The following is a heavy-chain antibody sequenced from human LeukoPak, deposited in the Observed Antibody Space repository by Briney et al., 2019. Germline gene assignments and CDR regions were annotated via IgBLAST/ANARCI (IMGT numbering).Heavy chain of an antibody. CDR3: VTDLQGVNWYVQ. Sequence: GGSLRLSCTTSGFTFASLGMHWVRQAPGKGLEWVAFVEHDGTTKYYADSVKGRFSISRDNLKNSLFLQMYSLRPDDTARYYCVTDLQGVNWYVQWGQGTLVSVSS. D-gene: IGHD3-10*02. CDR2: VEHDGTTK. V-gene: IGHV3-30*02. J-gene: IGHJ4*02. CDR1: GFTFASLG.